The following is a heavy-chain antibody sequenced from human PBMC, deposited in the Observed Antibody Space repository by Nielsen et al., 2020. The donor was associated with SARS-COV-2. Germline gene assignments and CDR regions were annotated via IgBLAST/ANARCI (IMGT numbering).Heavy chain of an antibody. J-gene: IGHJ6*02. CDR1: GFTFSDYY. Sequence: GESLKISCAASGFTFSDYYMSWIRQAPGKGLEWVSYISSSSSYTNYADSVKGRFTISRDNAKNSLYLQMNSLRAEDTAVYYCARAASANYYYYYGMDVWGHGTTVTVSS. V-gene: IGHV3-11*05. CDR2: ISSSSSYT. CDR3: ARAASANYYYYYGMDV.